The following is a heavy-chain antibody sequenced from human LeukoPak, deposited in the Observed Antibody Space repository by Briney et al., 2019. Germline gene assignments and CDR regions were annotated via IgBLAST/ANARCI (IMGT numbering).Heavy chain of an antibody. D-gene: IGHD1-26*01. CDR2: INGDGSTT. CDR3: ARGPPGGARGFFDY. J-gene: IGHJ4*02. V-gene: IGHV3-74*01. Sequence: GGSLRLSCAASGFTFSNYWMHWVRQAPGKGLVWVSRINGDGSTTNYADSVKGRFTISRDNAKNSLYLQMNSLRAEDTAVYYCARGPPGGARGFFDYWGQGTLVTVSS. CDR1: GFTFSNYW.